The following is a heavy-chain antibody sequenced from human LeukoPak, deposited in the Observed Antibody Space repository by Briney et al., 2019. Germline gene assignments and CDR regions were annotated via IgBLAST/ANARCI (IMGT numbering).Heavy chain of an antibody. Sequence: SETLSLTPAVYGGSFSGYYWSWIRHPPGKGLERIGEINHSGSTNCNPSLKSRVTISVDTSKNQFSLKLSSVTDAATAVYYCARGLITFGGVIVNRGLYFDYWGQGTLVTVSS. CDR1: GGSFSGYY. CDR2: INHSGST. D-gene: IGHD3-16*02. J-gene: IGHJ4*02. CDR3: ARGLITFGGVIVNRGLYFDY. V-gene: IGHV4-34*01.